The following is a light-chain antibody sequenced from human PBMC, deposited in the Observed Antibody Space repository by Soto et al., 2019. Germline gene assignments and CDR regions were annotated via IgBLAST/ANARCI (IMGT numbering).Light chain of an antibody. CDR3: SSYTSSSTLSYV. CDR1: SSDVGTYNY. V-gene: IGLV2-14*01. Sequence: QPVLTQPASVSGSPGQSITISCTGTSSDVGTYNYVSWYQQNPGKAPKLMIYDVTDRPSGVSNRFSGSKSGNTASLTISGLQAEDEADYYCSSYTSSSTLSYVFGTGTKLTVL. CDR2: DVT. J-gene: IGLJ1*01.